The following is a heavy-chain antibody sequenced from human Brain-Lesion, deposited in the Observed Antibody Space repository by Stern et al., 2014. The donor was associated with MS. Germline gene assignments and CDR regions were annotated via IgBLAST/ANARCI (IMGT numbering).Heavy chain of an antibody. J-gene: IGHJ4*02. CDR3: ARGESSRYYYYFDD. D-gene: IGHD3-22*01. V-gene: IGHV4-30-4*08. Sequence: QVQLVQSGPGLVKPSQTLSLTCNVSGDSISSGDNYWSWIRPSPGKGLEWIGYIYYSGSTFYNPSLKSRVSIAVDTSQNQFSLSLSSVTAADTAVYYCARGESSRYYYYFDDWGQGTLVTVSS. CDR2: IYYSGST. CDR1: GDSISSGDNY.